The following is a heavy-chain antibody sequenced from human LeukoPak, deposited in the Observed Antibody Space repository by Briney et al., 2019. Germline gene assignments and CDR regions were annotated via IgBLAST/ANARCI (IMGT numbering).Heavy chain of an antibody. J-gene: IGHJ5*02. CDR2: ISGSGGST. CDR1: GFTFSSYA. Sequence: GGSLRLSCATSGFTFSSYAMYWVRQAPGKGLEWVSSISGSGGSTYYADSVKGRFTISGDNSKNTLYLQMNSLRAEDTAIYSCAKDPRGSHNWLDPWGQGTLVTVSS. V-gene: IGHV3-23*01. D-gene: IGHD3-10*01. CDR3: AKDPRGSHNWLDP.